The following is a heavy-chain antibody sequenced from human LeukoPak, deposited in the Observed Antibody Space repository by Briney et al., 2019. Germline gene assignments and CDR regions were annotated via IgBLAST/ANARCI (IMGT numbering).Heavy chain of an antibody. V-gene: IGHV4-61*02. J-gene: IGHJ6*03. D-gene: IGHD6-13*01. CDR2: IYTSGST. CDR3: ARDIWEAAGTRNMDV. Sequence: SETLSLTCTVSGGSISSGSYYWSWIRQPAGKGLEWIGRIYTSGSTNYNPSLKSRVTISVDTSKNQFSVKLSSVTAADTAVYYCARDIWEAAGTRNMDVWGKGTTVTVSS. CDR1: GGSISSGSYY.